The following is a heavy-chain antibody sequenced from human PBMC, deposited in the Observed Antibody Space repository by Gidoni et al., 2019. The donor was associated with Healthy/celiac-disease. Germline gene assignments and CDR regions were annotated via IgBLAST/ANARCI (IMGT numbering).Heavy chain of an antibody. CDR3: ARAIAAAGIFYYYYYGMDV. J-gene: IGHJ6*02. Sequence: QVQLVESGCCVVQPRRSLRLSCSASGFTFSSYGMHWVRQAPGNGLEWVAVIWYDGSNKYYADSVKGRFTISRDKSKNTLYLQMNSRRAEDTAVYYCARAIAAAGIFYYYYYGMDVWGQGTTVTVSS. CDR2: IWYDGSNK. D-gene: IGHD6-13*01. V-gene: IGHV3-33*01. CDR1: GFTFSSYG.